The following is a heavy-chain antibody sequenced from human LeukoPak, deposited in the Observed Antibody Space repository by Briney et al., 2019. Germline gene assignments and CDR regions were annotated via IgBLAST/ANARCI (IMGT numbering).Heavy chain of an antibody. CDR1: GGSISSYY. CDR3: ARDNWNYASSMDV. V-gene: IGHV4-59*01. J-gene: IGHJ6*02. CDR2: IYYSGST. D-gene: IGHD1-7*01. Sequence: SETLSLTCTVSGGSISSYYWSWIRQPPGKGLEWIGYIYYSGSTNYNPSLKSRVTISADTSKNQFSLKLSSVTAADTAVYYCARDNWNYASSMDVWGQGPTVTVSS.